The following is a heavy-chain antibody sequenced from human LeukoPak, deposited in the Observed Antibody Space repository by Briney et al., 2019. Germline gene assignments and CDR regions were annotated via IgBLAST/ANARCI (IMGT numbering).Heavy chain of an antibody. V-gene: IGHV3-7*01. CDR3: AGSPRKDILTGYYSVFDY. D-gene: IGHD3-9*01. CDR1: GFTFSSYW. CDR2: IKQDGSEK. J-gene: IGHJ4*02. Sequence: GGSLRLSCAASGFTFSSYWMSWVRQAPGKGLEWVANIKQDGSEKYYVDSVKGRFTISRDNAKNSLYLQMNSLRAEDTAVYYCAGSPRKDILTGYYSVFDYWGQGTLVTVSS.